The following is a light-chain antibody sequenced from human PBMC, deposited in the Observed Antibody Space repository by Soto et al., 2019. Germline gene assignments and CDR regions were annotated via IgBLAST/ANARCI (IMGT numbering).Light chain of an antibody. J-gene: IGKJ5*01. V-gene: IGKV3-11*01. CDR2: DAS. CDR3: QQRSNWPT. Sequence: EVVLTQSPATLSLSPGERATLSCRASQNVSSYLAWYQQKPGQAPRLLIYDASNRATDIPARFSGSGSGTDFTLTISSLEPEDFAVYYCQQRSNWPTFGQGTRLEIK. CDR1: QNVSSY.